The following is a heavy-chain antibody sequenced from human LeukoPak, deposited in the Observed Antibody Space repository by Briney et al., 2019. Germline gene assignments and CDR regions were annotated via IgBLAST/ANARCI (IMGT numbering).Heavy chain of an antibody. J-gene: IGHJ6*02. V-gene: IGHV3-74*01. CDR3: ARDPRSITIFGARVYGMDV. CDR1: GFTFSSYW. Sequence: QSGGSLRLSCAASGFTFSSYWMHWVRQAPGKGLVWVSRINSDGSSTSYADSVKGRLTISRDNAKNTLYLQMNSLRAEDTAVYYCARDPRSITIFGARVYGMDVWGQGTTVTVSS. CDR2: INSDGSST. D-gene: IGHD3-3*01.